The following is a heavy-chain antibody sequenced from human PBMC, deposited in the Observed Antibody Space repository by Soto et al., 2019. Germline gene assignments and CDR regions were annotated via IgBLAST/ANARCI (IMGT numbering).Heavy chain of an antibody. Sequence: QVQLVESGGGVVQPGRSLRLSCAASGFTFSSYAMHWVRQAPGKGLEWVAVISYDGSNKYYADSGKGRVTISRDNSKNTVYRKMNCVRAEERAVSSGAGDRGCYFDYWGQGTLVTVSS. V-gene: IGHV3-30-3*01. CDR3: AGDRGCYFDY. CDR1: GFTFSSYA. CDR2: ISYDGSNK. J-gene: IGHJ4*02.